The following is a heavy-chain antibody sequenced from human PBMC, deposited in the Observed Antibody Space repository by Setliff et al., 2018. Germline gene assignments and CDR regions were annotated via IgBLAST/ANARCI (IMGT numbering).Heavy chain of an antibody. J-gene: IGHJ4*02. Sequence: SETLSLTCTVSGYSISSGYYWTWIRQPPGKGLEWIGYISYSGSFYYNASLKSRASISVDTSKNQFSLKLNSVTAADTAVYYCARLADRHTRDCWGQRTLVTVSS. D-gene: IGHD2-2*01. CDR3: ARLADRHTRDC. CDR1: GYSISSGYY. V-gene: IGHV4-30-4*08. CDR2: ISYSGSF.